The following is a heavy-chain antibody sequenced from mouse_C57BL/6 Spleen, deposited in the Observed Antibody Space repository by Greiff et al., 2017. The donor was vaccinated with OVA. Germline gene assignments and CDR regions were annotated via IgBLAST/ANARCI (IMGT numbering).Heavy chain of an antibody. V-gene: IGHV5-4*01. Sequence: EVKLMESGGGLVKPGGSLKLSCAASGFTFSSYAMSWVRQTPEKRLEWVATISDGGSYTYYPDNVKGRFPISRDNAKNNLYLQMSHLKSEDTAMYDCAREDDGYYFFAYWGQGTLVTVSA. J-gene: IGHJ3*01. D-gene: IGHD2-3*01. CDR1: GFTFSSYA. CDR3: AREDDGYYFFAY. CDR2: ISDGGSYT.